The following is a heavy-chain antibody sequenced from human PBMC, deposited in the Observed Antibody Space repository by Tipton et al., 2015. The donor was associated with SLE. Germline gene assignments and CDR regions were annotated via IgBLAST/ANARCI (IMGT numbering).Heavy chain of an antibody. D-gene: IGHD2-8*01. J-gene: IGHJ6*02. CDR2: ISYGGGT. CDR1: GGSISSNY. V-gene: IGHV4-59*08. CDR3: ARGMLTWRGAIIGVDV. Sequence: TLSLTCSVSGGSISSNYWIWIRQPPGKGLEWIGYISYGGGTNYNPSLKSRVTMSVDTAKKQFSLKLTSVTAADTAVYYCARGMLTWRGAIIGVDVWGQGTTVNVSS.